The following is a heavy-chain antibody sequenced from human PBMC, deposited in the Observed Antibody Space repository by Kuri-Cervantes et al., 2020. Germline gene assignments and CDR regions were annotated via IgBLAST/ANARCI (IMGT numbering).Heavy chain of an antibody. D-gene: IGHD6-19*01. V-gene: IGHV3-30*18. CDR1: GFTFSSYG. Sequence: GESLKISCAASGFTFSSYGMHWVRQAPGKGLEWVAVISYDGSNKYYADSVKGRFTVSRDNSKNTLYLQMNSLRAEDTAVYYCAKGEGSGHSSGYYFDYWGLGTLVTVSS. CDR3: AKGEGSGHSSGYYFDY. CDR2: ISYDGSNK. J-gene: IGHJ4*02.